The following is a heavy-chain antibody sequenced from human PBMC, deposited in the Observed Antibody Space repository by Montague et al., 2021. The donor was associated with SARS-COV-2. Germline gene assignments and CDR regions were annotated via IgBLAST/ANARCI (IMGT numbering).Heavy chain of an antibody. J-gene: IGHJ5*02. Sequence: SETLSLTCTVSVGSISNYYWTWIRQPPGKGLEWIGSIYDSGSANYNPSLKSRSTISVDTSNNQFSLRLSSVTAADTAVYYCARAYCGCDCHVGPWGQGILVTVSS. CDR3: ARAYCGCDCHVGP. V-gene: IGHV4-59*01. CDR1: VGSISNYY. CDR2: IYDSGSA. D-gene: IGHD2-21*02.